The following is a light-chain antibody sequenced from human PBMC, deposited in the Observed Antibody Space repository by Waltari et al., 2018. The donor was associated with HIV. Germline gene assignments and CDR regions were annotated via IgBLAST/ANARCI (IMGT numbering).Light chain of an antibody. V-gene: IGLV2-23*02. J-gene: IGLJ2*01. Sequence: QSALTQPASVSGSPGPSITISCTGTTSDVGTYDFVCWYQQHPGKAPKLIIFEVSERPSGVSDRFSGSKSGNTASLTISGLQADDEADYYCCSFAASSTLLFGGGTRLTVL. CDR2: EVS. CDR1: TSDVGTYDF. CDR3: CSFAASSTLL.